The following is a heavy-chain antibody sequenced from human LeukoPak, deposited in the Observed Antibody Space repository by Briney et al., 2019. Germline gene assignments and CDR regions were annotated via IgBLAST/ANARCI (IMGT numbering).Heavy chain of an antibody. V-gene: IGHV1-2*02. CDR1: GYTFTDYY. Sequence: WASVKVSCKASGYTFTDYYMYWVRQAPGQGLEWMEWINPNSGGTNYAQKFQGRVTMTRDTSISTAYMELSRLRADDTAVYYCARWGIGDLRNTFDIWGHGTMVTVSS. CDR3: ARWGIGDLRNTFDI. CDR2: INPNSGGT. D-gene: IGHD3-10*01. J-gene: IGHJ3*02.